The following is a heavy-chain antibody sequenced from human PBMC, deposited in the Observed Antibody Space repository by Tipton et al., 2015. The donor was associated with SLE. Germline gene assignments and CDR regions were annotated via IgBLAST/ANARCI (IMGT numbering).Heavy chain of an antibody. CDR3: AKDRGVGAIFGVVPYFDY. CDR1: GFTFDDYA. V-gene: IGHV3-9*01. J-gene: IGHJ4*02. D-gene: IGHD3-3*01. CDR2: ISWNSGSI. Sequence: RSLRLSCAASGFTFDDYAMHWVRQAPGKGLEWVSGISWNSGSIGYADSVKGRFTISRDNAKNSLYLQMNSLRAEDTALCYCAKDRGVGAIFGVVPYFDYWGQGTLVTVSS.